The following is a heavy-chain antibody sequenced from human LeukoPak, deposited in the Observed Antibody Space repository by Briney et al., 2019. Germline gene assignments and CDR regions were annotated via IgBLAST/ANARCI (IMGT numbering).Heavy chain of an antibody. CDR2: ISTTSTYI. J-gene: IGHJ4*02. CDR3: SRDRLGGLDY. V-gene: IGHV3-21*01. Sequence: GGSLRLSCAASGFDFSTFAINWVRQAPGKGLEWVSSISTTSTYIFYADSLKGRFTISRDNAKNSVYLQMNSLRPEDTAVYFCSRDRLGGLDYWGQGTLVTVSS. CDR1: GFDFSTFA. D-gene: IGHD5-12*01.